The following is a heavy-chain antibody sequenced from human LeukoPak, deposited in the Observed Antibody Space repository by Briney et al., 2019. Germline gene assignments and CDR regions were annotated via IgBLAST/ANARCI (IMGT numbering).Heavy chain of an antibody. D-gene: IGHD3-10*01. J-gene: IGHJ6*03. Sequence: GSSVKVSCKASGGTFSSYTISWVRQAPGQGLEWMGRIIPILGIANYAQKFQGRVTITTDESTSTAYMELSSLRSEDTAVYYCARDSDGSGSQYYYYYYMDVWGKGTTVTVTS. CDR2: IIPILGIA. V-gene: IGHV1-69*16. CDR1: GGTFSSYT. CDR3: ARDSDGSGSQYYYYYYMDV.